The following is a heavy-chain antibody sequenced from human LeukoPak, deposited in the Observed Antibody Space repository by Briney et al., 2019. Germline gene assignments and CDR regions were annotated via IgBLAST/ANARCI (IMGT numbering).Heavy chain of an antibody. V-gene: IGHV3-21*01. CDR2: ISITSSYI. CDR1: GFTFSSYS. D-gene: IGHD3-16*01. CDR3: ARDPTAYVTLDH. J-gene: IGHJ4*02. Sequence: PGGSLRLSCAASGFTFSSYSMNWVRQAPGKGLEWVSSISITSSYIYYADSVKGRFTIPRDNAKNSLYLQMNSLRAEHTAVYYCARDPTAYVTLDHWGQGTLVTVSS.